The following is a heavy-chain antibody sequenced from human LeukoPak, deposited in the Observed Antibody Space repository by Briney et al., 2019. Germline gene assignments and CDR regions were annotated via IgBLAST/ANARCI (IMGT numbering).Heavy chain of an antibody. Sequence: GASVKVSCKASGYTFTDSYIHWVRQAPGQGLEWMGRINLNSGDPNYPQDFQGRVTMTRDTSISTAYMEMSSLTSDDTAVYYCARSAGHCNNGVCFTDYYIDVWGKGTTVTVSS. D-gene: IGHD2-8*01. J-gene: IGHJ6*03. CDR2: INLNSGDP. V-gene: IGHV1-2*06. CDR3: ARSAGHCNNGVCFTDYYIDV. CDR1: GYTFTDSY.